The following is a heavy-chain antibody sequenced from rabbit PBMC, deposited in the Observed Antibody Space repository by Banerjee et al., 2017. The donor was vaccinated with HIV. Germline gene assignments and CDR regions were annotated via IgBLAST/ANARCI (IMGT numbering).Heavy chain of an antibody. Sequence: QSLEESGGDLVKPGASLTLTCTASGFTLSSYWMCWVRQAPGKGLEWVGCIYAGSSGSTYYASWAKGRFTISKTSSTTVTLQMTSLTAADTATYFCARDPASTYGFAGLNLWGPGTLVTVS. CDR3: ARDPASTYGFAGLNL. D-gene: IGHD6-1*01. V-gene: IGHV1S40*01. CDR2: IYAGSSGST. CDR1: GFTLSSYW. J-gene: IGHJ4*01.